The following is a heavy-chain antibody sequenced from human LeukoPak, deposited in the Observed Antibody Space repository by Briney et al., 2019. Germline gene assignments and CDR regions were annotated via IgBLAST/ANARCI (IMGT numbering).Heavy chain of an antibody. V-gene: IGHV1-69*04. CDR3: ARPREAPHDGFFDY. CDR2: IIPILGIA. D-gene: IGHD5-24*01. CDR1: GGTFSSYA. Sequence: SVKVSCKASGGTFSSYAISWVRQAPGQGLEWMGRIIPILGIANYAQKFQGRDTITADKSTSTAYMELSSLRSEDTAVYYCARPREAPHDGFFDYWGQGTLVTVSS. J-gene: IGHJ4*02.